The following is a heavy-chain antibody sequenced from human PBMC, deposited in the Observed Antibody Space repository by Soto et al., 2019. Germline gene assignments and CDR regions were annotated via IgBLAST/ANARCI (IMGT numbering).Heavy chain of an antibody. CDR3: ARGWGIAARRAALPDSLPQDY. Sequence: ASVKVSCKASGYTFTGYYMHWVRQAPGQGLEWMGWINPNSGGTNYAQKFQGWVTMTRDTSISTAYMELSRLRSDDTAVYDCARGWGIAARRAALPDSLPQDYWGQGTLVTVSS. V-gene: IGHV1-2*04. D-gene: IGHD6-6*01. CDR1: GYTFTGYY. J-gene: IGHJ4*02. CDR2: INPNSGGT.